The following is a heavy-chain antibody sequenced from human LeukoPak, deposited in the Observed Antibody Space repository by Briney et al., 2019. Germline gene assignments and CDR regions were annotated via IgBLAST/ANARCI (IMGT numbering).Heavy chain of an antibody. CDR3: ARATVTTRHFDY. Sequence: SETLFLTCTVSGGSISSHYWSWIRQPPGKGLEWIGYIYYSGSTNYNPSLKSRVTISVDTSKNQFSLKLSSVTAADTAVYYCARATVTTRHFDYWGQGTLVTVSS. CDR1: GGSISSHY. J-gene: IGHJ4*02. CDR2: IYYSGST. D-gene: IGHD4-11*01. V-gene: IGHV4-59*11.